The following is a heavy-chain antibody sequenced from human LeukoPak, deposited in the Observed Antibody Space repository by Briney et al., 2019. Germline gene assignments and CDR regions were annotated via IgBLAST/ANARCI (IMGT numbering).Heavy chain of an antibody. J-gene: IGHJ3*01. CDR1: GGTFSSYA. CDR3: ARDSSITAAASD. CDR2: IIPILGIA. Sequence: SVKVSCKASGGTFSSYAISWVRQAPGQGLEWMGRIIPILGIANYAQKFQGRVTITADKSTSTAYMELSSLRSEDTAVYYCARDSSITAAASDWGQGTMVTVSS. V-gene: IGHV1-69*04. D-gene: IGHD6-13*01.